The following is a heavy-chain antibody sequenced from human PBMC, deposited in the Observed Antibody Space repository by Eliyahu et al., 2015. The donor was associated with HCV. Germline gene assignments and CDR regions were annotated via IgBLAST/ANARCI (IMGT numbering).Heavy chain of an antibody. D-gene: IGHD3-16*01. V-gene: IGHV3-23*01. Sequence: EVQLLESGGGLIQPGGSLRLSCAASGFTFSSYAMSWVRQAPGKGLEWVSGISGSGASTYYADSVKGRFTISRDNSKNTLDLHMNSLRVEDTALYYCVKAKPPTGGNFESWGQGTLVTVSS. CDR3: VKAKPPTGGNFES. CDR2: ISGSGAST. CDR1: GFTFSSYA. J-gene: IGHJ4*02.